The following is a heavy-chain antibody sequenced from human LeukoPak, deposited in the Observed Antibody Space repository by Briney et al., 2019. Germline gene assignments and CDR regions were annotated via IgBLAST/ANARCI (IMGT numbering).Heavy chain of an antibody. CDR2: IIPIFGTA. Sequence: SVKVSCKASGGTFSSYAISWVRQAPRQGLEWMGGIIPIFGTANYAQKFQGRFTITTDESTSTAYMELSSLRSEDTAVYYCAREGGPLYFDYWGQGTLVTVSS. J-gene: IGHJ4*02. CDR3: AREGGPLYFDY. V-gene: IGHV1-69*05. CDR1: GGTFSSYA. D-gene: IGHD3-16*01.